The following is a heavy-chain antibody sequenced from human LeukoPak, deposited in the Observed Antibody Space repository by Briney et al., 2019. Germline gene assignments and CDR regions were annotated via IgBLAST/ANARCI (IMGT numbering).Heavy chain of an antibody. CDR1: GGSFSGYY. Sequence: SETLSLTCAVYGGSFSGYYWSWIRQPPGKGLEWIGEINHSGSTNYNPSLKSRVTISVDTSKNQFSLKLSSVTAADTAVYYCARGRVVAGTFPFDYWGQGMSVIVAS. D-gene: IGHD6-19*01. CDR2: INHSGST. V-gene: IGHV4-34*01. J-gene: IGHJ4*02. CDR3: ARGRVVAGTFPFDY.